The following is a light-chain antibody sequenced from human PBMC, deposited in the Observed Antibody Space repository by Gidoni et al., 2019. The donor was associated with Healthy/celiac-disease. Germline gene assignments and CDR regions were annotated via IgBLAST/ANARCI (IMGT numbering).Light chain of an antibody. CDR3: QQRNSYPLT. Sequence: DIQLTQSPSFLSASVGDRVTITCRSSQGISSYLAWYQQKPGKAPKLLIYAASTLQSGFPARFSGSGSGTEFTLTISSLQAEDFATYYCQQRNSYPLTFGGGTKVEIK. V-gene: IGKV1-9*01. CDR1: QGISSY. CDR2: AAS. J-gene: IGKJ4*01.